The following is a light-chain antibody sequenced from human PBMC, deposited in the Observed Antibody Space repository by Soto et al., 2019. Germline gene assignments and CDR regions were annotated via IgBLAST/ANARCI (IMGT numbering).Light chain of an antibody. Sequence: QSVLTQPPSVSGAPGQRVTIACTGSSSNIVAGYDVHWYQQLPGTAPKLLIYGNSNRPSGVPDRFSGSKSGTSASLAITGLQAEDEADYYCQSYASSLRGYVFGTGTKLTVL. CDR1: SSNIVAGYD. CDR3: QSYASSLRGYV. J-gene: IGLJ1*01. V-gene: IGLV1-40*01. CDR2: GNS.